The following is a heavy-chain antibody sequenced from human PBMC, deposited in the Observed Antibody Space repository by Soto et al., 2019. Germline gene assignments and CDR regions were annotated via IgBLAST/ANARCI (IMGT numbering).Heavy chain of an antibody. CDR3: AKQEGHPVNLYHFDR. CDR2: IFGGGNNP. V-gene: IGHV3-23*05. Sequence: EVQLLESGGGLIQPGGSLRLSCAASVFTFGDYAMSWVRQAPGKGLEWVSTIFGGGNNPFSANSVKGRFRISRDNSKNMLFLQMDSLTVEDTAVYYCAKQEGHPVNLYHFDRWGQGTLVIVSS. J-gene: IGHJ4*02. CDR1: VFTFGDYA.